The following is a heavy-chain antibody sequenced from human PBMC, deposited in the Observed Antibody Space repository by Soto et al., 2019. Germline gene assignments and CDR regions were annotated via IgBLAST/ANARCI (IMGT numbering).Heavy chain of an antibody. CDR2: IYHSGST. Sequence: SETLSLTCAVFGGSISSGGYSWSWIRQPPGKGLEWIGYIYHSGSTYYNPSLKSRVTISVDRSKNQFSLKLSSVTAADTAVYYCARDLILSSSWSGGMDVWGQGTTVTVS. D-gene: IGHD6-13*01. V-gene: IGHV4-30-2*01. CDR1: GGSISSGGYS. J-gene: IGHJ6*02. CDR3: ARDLILSSSWSGGMDV.